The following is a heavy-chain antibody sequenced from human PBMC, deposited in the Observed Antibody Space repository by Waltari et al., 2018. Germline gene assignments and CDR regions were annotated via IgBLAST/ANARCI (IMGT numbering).Heavy chain of an antibody. J-gene: IGHJ5*01. CDR2: INAGNGNT. V-gene: IGHV1-3*01. D-gene: IGHD5-18*01. CDR3: ARVAVQLWFDY. Sequence: QVQLVQSGAEVKKPGASVKVSCKASGYTFTSYAMHWVRQAPGQRLEWMGWINAGNGNTKYSQKFQGTVTITGETSASTAYMELSSLRSEDTAVYYCARVAVQLWFDYWGQGTLVTVSS. CDR1: GYTFTSYA.